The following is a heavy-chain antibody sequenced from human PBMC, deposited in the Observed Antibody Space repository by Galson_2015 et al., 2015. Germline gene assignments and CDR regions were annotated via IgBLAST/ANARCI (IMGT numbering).Heavy chain of an antibody. CDR1: GFTFSSYG. J-gene: IGHJ4*02. Sequence: SLRLSCAASGFTFSSYGMHWVRQAPGKGLEWVAVISYDGSNKYYADSVKGRFTISRDNSKNTLYLQMNSLSAEDTAVYYCAKDRGIAALHNDYWGQGTLVTVSS. CDR2: ISYDGSNK. V-gene: IGHV3-30*18. D-gene: IGHD6-6*01. CDR3: AKDRGIAALHNDY.